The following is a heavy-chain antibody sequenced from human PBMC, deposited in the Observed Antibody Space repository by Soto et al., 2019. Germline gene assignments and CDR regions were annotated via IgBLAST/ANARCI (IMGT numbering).Heavy chain of an antibody. CDR1: GYTFSRSG. V-gene: IGHV1-18*01. J-gene: IGHJ6*02. CDR3: ARSGSVAYYYYGLDV. CDR2: ISTYNGDT. D-gene: IGHD1-26*01. Sequence: VQLVQSGAEVKKPGASVKVSCKASGYTFSRSGISWVRQAPGQGLEWMGWISTYNGDTTYAQKVQGGVTMTPATSTSTAFMELMSLRSDDTAVYYCARSGSVAYYYYGLDVWGQGTTVTVAS.